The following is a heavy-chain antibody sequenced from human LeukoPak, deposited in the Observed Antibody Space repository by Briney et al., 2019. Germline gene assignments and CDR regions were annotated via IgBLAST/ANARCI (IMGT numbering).Heavy chain of an antibody. CDR3: ARVGGGYSGSYYVDY. D-gene: IGHD1-26*01. V-gene: IGHV3-21*01. J-gene: IGHJ4*02. CDR2: ISSSSSYI. Sequence: PGGSLRLSCAASGFTFSSYSMNWVRQAPGKGLEWVSSISSSSSYIYYADSVKGRFTISRDNAKNPLYLQMNSLRAEDTAVYYCARVGGGYSGSYYVDYWGQGTLVTVSS. CDR1: GFTFSSYS.